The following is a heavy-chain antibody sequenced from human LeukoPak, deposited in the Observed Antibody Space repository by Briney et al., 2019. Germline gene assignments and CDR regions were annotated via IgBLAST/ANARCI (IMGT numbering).Heavy chain of an antibody. J-gene: IGHJ4*02. CDR3: ARGSDFGDY. Sequence: SETLSLTCTVSTGSISSYYWNWIRQPPGKGLEWIGYIFYSGSTNYNPSLKSRVTISVDTSKNQFSLKVNSVTAADTAVYYCARGSDFGDYWGQGTLVTVSS. D-gene: IGHD4-17*01. V-gene: IGHV4-59*01. CDR2: IFYSGST. CDR1: TGSISSYY.